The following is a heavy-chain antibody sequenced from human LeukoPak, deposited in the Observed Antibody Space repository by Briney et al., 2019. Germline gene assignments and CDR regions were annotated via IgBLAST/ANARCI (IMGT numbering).Heavy chain of an antibody. J-gene: IGHJ5*02. CDR1: GYTFTSYD. D-gene: IGHD2-2*03. CDR3: ARAVFFLDIVVVPAAGFDP. V-gene: IGHV1-2*02. CDR2: INPNSGGT. Sequence: GASVKVSCKASGYTFTSYDINWVRQATGQGLEWMGWINPNSGGTNYAQKFQGRVTMTRDTSISTAYMELSRLRSDDTAVYYCARAVFFLDIVVVPAAGFDPWGQGTLVTVSS.